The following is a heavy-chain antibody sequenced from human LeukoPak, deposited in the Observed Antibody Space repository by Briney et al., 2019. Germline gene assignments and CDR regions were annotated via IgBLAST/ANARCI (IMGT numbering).Heavy chain of an antibody. CDR1: GYTFTTYD. V-gene: IGHV1-8*01. Sequence: GASVKVSCKASGYTFTTYDINWVRQATGQGLEWMGWMNPKTGNTGSAQKFQGRVTITGNTSISTVYMELSSLRSEDTAVYYCVRIYYSNAFDIWGQGTMVTVSS. CDR3: VRIYYSNAFDI. D-gene: IGHD4-11*01. CDR2: MNPKTGNT. J-gene: IGHJ3*02.